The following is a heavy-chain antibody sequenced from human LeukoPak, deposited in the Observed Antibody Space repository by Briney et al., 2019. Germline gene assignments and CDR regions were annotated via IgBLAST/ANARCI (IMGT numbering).Heavy chain of an antibody. V-gene: IGHV5-51*01. CDR2: IYPGDSDT. CDR1: GYSFTSYW. J-gene: IGHJ4*02. D-gene: IGHD6-13*01. Sequence: GESLKISCKGSGYSFTSYWIGWVRQVPGKGLEWMGIIYPGDSDTRYSPSFQGQVTISADKSISTAYLQWSSLKASDTAMYYCASSIAAAGTSFDYWGQGTLVTVSS. CDR3: ASSIAAAGTSFDY.